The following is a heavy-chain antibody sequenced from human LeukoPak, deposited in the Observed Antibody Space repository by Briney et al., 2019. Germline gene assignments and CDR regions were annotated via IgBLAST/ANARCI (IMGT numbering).Heavy chain of an antibody. Sequence: SGGSLRLSCAASGFTFSSYWMSWVRQAPGKGLEWIGEIYHSGSTNYNPSLKSRVTISVDKSKNQFSLELSSVTAADTAVYYCARVLTTRGYSYGQYYFDYWGQGTLVTVSS. J-gene: IGHJ4*02. V-gene: IGHV4-4*02. D-gene: IGHD5-18*01. CDR3: ARVLTTRGYSYGQYYFDY. CDR2: IYHSGST. CDR1: GFTFSSYW.